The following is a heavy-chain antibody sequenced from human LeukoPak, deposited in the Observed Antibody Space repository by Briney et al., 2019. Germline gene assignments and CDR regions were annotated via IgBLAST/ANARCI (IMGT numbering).Heavy chain of an antibody. D-gene: IGHD3-22*01. CDR3: ARVGGSGYYYDY. CDR2: INPSGGST. J-gene: IGHJ4*02. V-gene: IGHV1-46*01. Sequence: ASVKVSCKASGCTFTSYYMHWVRQAPGQGLEWMGIINPSGGSTSYAQKFQGRVTMTRDTSTSTVYMELSSLRSEDTAVYYCARVGGSGYYYDYWGQGTLVTVSS. CDR1: GCTFTSYY.